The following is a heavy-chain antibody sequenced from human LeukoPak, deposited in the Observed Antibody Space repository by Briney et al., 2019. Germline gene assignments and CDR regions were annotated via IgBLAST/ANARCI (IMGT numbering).Heavy chain of an antibody. CDR1: GFTFSNYW. Sequence: PGGSLRLSCAASGFTFSNYWMHWVRQAPGKGLVWVSRINTDGSSTDYADSVKGRFTISRDNAKNTLYLQMNSLRAEDTAVYYCVPGSHWGQGTLVTVSS. CDR3: VPGSH. D-gene: IGHD1-26*01. J-gene: IGHJ4*02. V-gene: IGHV3-74*01. CDR2: INTDGSST.